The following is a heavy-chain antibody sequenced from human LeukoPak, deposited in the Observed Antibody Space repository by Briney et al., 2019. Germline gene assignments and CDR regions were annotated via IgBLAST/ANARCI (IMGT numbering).Heavy chain of an antibody. J-gene: IGHJ4*02. Sequence: PSETLSLTCIVSGGSISSISSNNYHWGWIRQPPGKGLEWIGSIYYSGSTYYNPSLKSRVTISVDTSKNQFSLKLSSVTAADTAVYYCARGGGSEDIVVVPAAMSPFDYWGQGTLVTVSS. CDR2: IYYSGST. V-gene: IGHV4-39*07. D-gene: IGHD2-2*01. CDR3: ARGGGSEDIVVVPAAMSPFDY. CDR1: GGSISSISSNNYH.